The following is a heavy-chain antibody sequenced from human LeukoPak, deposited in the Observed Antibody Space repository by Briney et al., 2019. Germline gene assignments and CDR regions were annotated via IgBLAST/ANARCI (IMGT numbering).Heavy chain of an antibody. D-gene: IGHD1-26*01. Sequence: GGSLRLSCAASGFTFSSYAMNWVRQAPGKGLEWVSEISGRGDTTYYADSVRGRFTISRDNSKKTVYLQMKSLRADDTAVYYCARDSDDTDIVGATLDLWGQGALVTVSS. CDR1: GFTFSSYA. V-gene: IGHV3-23*01. CDR2: ISGRGDTT. CDR3: ARDSDDTDIVGATLDL. J-gene: IGHJ5*02.